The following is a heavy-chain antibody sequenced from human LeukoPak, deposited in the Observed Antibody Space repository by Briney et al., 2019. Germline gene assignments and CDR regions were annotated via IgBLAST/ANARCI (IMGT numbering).Heavy chain of an antibody. CDR2: IYPGDSDT. Sequence: GESLKISCKGFGFKFANYFIGWVRQMPGKGLEWMGVIYPGDSDTKYSPSFQGQVTISADKSISTAYLQWSSLKASDTAMYYCARHIGGFSGYGRPAIDYWGQGTLVTVSS. J-gene: IGHJ4*02. CDR3: ARHIGGFSGYGRPAIDY. D-gene: IGHD5-12*01. V-gene: IGHV5-51*01. CDR1: GFKFANYF.